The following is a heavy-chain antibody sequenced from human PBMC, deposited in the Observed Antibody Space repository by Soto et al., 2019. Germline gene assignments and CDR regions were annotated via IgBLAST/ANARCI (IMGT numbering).Heavy chain of an antibody. Sequence: QVQLVQSGAEVKKPGASVKVSCKASGYTFTSYYMHWVRQAPGQGLEWMGIINPSGGSTSYAQKFQGRVTMTRDTSTSTVYMELSSLRSEDTAVYYCASTGAHIVVVTALDIWGQGTMVTVSS. V-gene: IGHV1-46*03. J-gene: IGHJ3*02. CDR1: GYTFTSYY. D-gene: IGHD2-21*02. CDR2: INPSGGST. CDR3: ASTGAHIVVVTALDI.